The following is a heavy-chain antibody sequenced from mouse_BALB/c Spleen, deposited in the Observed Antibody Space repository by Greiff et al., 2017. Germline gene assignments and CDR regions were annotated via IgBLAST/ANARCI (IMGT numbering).Heavy chain of an antibody. J-gene: IGHJ4*01. D-gene: IGHD2-1*01. CDR2: INPNNGGT. CDR3: ARRGNYERDAMDY. V-gene: IGHV1-18*01. CDR1: GYTFTDYN. Sequence: VQLQQSGPELVKPGASVKIPCKASGYTFTDYNMDWVKQSHGKSLEWIGDINPNNGGTIYNQKFKGKATLTVDKSSSTAYMELRSLTSEDTAVYYCARRGNYERDAMDYWGQGTSVTVSS.